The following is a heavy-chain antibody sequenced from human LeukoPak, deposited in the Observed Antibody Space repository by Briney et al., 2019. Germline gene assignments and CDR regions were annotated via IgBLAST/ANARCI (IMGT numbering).Heavy chain of an antibody. V-gene: IGHV3-33*08. D-gene: IGHD3-22*01. CDR3: ARSSRPLYYYDSSGYSDY. CDR1: GLTFSRYA. J-gene: IGHJ4*02. Sequence: GGSLRLSCAVSGLTFSRYAMSWVRQAPGKGLEWVAVIWYDGSNKYYADSVKGRFTISRDNSKNTLYLQMNSLRAEDTAVYYCARSSRPLYYYDSSGYSDYWGQGTLVTVSS. CDR2: IWYDGSNK.